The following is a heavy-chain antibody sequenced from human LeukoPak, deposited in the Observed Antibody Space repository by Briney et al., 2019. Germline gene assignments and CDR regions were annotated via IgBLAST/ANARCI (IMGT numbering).Heavy chain of an antibody. CDR2: IHYTGST. CDR1: GGYISGYY. CDR3: ARHVPGRDTAMLTDY. J-gene: IGHJ4*02. Sequence: SETLSLTCTVSGGYISGYYRSWVRQPPGKGLEYIGYIHYTGSTNYNPSLKSRVTIAVDTSKNRFSLKLSSVTAADTAVYYCARHVPGRDTAMLTDYWGQGALVTVSS. D-gene: IGHD5-18*01. V-gene: IGHV4-59*08.